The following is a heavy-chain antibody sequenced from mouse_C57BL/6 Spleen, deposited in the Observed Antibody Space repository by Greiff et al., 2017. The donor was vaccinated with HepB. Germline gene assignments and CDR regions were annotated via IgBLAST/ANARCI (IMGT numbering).Heavy chain of an antibody. CDR2: IYPGSGST. V-gene: IGHV1-55*01. Sequence: QVQLKQPGAELVKPGASVKMSCKASGYTFTSYWITWVKQRPGQGLEWIGDIYPGSGSTNYNEKFKSKATLTVDTSSGTAYMQLSSLTSEDSAVYYCARGGIVVAHWYFDVWGTGTTVTVSS. CDR3: ARGGIVVAHWYFDV. CDR1: GYTFTSYW. D-gene: IGHD1-1*01. J-gene: IGHJ1*03.